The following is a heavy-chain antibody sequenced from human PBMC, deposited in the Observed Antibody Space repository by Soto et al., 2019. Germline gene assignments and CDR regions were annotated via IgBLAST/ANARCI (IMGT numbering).Heavy chain of an antibody. V-gene: IGHV3-23*01. Sequence: PGGSLRLSCAASGFTLSSYAMAWVRQAPGKGLEWVSVIGSGGSTYYADSVKGRFTISRDNSRNTLYLQMKSLTADDTAVYYCAKDLGSPTVVTPELEFDYWGQGTLVTVS. D-gene: IGHD4-17*01. J-gene: IGHJ4*02. CDR3: AKDLGSPTVVTPELEFDY. CDR2: IGSGGST. CDR1: GFTLSSYA.